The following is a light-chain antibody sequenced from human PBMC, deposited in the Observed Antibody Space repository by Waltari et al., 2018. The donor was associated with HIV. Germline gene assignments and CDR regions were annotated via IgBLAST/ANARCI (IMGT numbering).Light chain of an antibody. CDR2: GNT. CDR3: AAWDDSLNGEVV. J-gene: IGLJ2*01. Sequence: QSVLTQPPSASGTPGQRVTISCSGRNSNIGSNTVNWYQQLPGTAPKLLICGNTQRPSGVPARVAVSKSGTSASLAISGLQSEDEADYYCAAWDDSLNGEVVFGGGTKLTVL. V-gene: IGLV1-44*01. CDR1: NSNIGSNT.